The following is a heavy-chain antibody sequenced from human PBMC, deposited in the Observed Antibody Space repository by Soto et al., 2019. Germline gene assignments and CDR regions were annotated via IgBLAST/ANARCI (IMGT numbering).Heavy chain of an antibody. V-gene: IGHV5-51*01. CDR2: IFPGDSDA. CDR1: GYSFPNYW. J-gene: IGHJ5*02. Sequence: PGESLKISCEGSGYSFPNYWIAWVRQMPGKGLEWMGIIFPGDSDARYSPSFQGQVTISADKSISTAYLQWSSLKASDTAMYYCARLTGTSPFDPWGQGTLVTVSS. D-gene: IGHD1-20*01. CDR3: ARLTGTSPFDP.